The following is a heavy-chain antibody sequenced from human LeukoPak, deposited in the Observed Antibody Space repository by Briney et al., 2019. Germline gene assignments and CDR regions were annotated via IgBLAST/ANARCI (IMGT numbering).Heavy chain of an antibody. CDR1: GYTFTGYY. Sequence: ASVKVSCKASGYTFTGYYMHWVRQAPGQGLEWMGWINPNSGGTNYAQKFQGRVTMTRDTSISTAYMELSRLRSDDTAVYYCARGSQLWRDSPLRVFSFDYWGQGTLVTVSS. J-gene: IGHJ4*02. V-gene: IGHV1-2*02. CDR2: INPNSGGT. D-gene: IGHD2-21*01. CDR3: ARGSQLWRDSPLRVFSFDY.